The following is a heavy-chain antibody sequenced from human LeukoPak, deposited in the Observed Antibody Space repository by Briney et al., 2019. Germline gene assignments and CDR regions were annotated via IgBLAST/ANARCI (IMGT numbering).Heavy chain of an antibody. Sequence: GRSLRLSCAASGFTFSSYGMHWVRQAPGKGLEWVAVIWYDGSNKYYADSVKGRFTISRDNSKNTLYLQMNSLRAEDTAVYYCARDDSSGYYHFDYWGQGTLVTVSP. J-gene: IGHJ4*02. CDR2: IWYDGSNK. CDR3: ARDDSSGYYHFDY. D-gene: IGHD3-22*01. V-gene: IGHV3-33*01. CDR1: GFTFSSYG.